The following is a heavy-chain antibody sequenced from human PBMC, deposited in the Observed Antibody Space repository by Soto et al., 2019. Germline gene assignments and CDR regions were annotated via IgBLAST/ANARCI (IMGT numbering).Heavy chain of an antibody. CDR2: GNPKDGDT. D-gene: IGHD4-4*01. J-gene: IGHJ4*02. V-gene: IGHV1-2*02. Sequence: QVLLVQSGTEVRKPGASVKVSCKTSGYIFTDFFVHWIRQAPGQGLEWLGWGNPKDGDTEYGQKFSGRVSMTRDTSTNTVYMEMTRLTSNDTAVYYCGRVPAPGRPVTTYYWGQGSLV. CDR1: GYIFTDFF. CDR3: GRVPAPGRPVTTYY.